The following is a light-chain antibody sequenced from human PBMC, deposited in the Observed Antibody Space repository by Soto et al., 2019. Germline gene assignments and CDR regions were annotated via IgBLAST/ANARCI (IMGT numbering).Light chain of an antibody. V-gene: IGLV2-8*01. CDR2: GVS. J-gene: IGLJ1*01. CDR1: SRDVGGYNY. Sequence: QSALTQPPSASGSPGQSVTISCTGSSRDVGGYNYVSWYQQHPGKAPKLMIYGVSKRPSGVPDRFSGSKSGNTASLTVSGLQADDEADYYCSSYAGSALYVFGTGTKVTVL. CDR3: SSYAGSALYV.